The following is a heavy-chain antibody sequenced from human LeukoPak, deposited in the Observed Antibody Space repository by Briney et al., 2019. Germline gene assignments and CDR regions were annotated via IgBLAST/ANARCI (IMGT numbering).Heavy chain of an antibody. D-gene: IGHD6-13*01. J-gene: IGHJ3*02. V-gene: IGHV1-69*13. CDR2: IIPIFGTA. CDR3: ARLRYSSSWADAFDI. Sequence: ASVKVSCKASGGTFSSYAISWVRQAPGQGLEWMGGIIPIFGTANYAQKFQGRVTITADESTSTAYMELGSLRSEDTAVYYCARLRYSSSWADAFDIWGQGTMVTVSS. CDR1: GGTFSSYA.